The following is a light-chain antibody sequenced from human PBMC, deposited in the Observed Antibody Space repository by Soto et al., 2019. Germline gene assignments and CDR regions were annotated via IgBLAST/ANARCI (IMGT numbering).Light chain of an antibody. Sequence: EIVLTQSPGTLSLSPGEIATLSCRASQSVSSSYLAWYQQKPGQAPRLLIYGASSRATGIPDRFSGSGSGTDFTLTISRLEPEDFAVYYCQHYRAFGQGTKVDIK. CDR2: GAS. CDR3: QHYRA. V-gene: IGKV3-20*01. J-gene: IGKJ1*01. CDR1: QSVSSSY.